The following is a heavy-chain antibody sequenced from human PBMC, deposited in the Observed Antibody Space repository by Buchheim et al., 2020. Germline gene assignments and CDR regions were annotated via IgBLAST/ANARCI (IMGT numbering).Heavy chain of an antibody. V-gene: IGHV1-2*02. Sequence: QVQLVQSGAEVKKPGASVKVSCKTSGYTFTGYYLHWVRQAPGQGLEWMGWIDPNIGYTNYAQKFQGRVTMTRDTSISTAYLELSSLRSDDTAVYFCARKGLGSGSYFHDSWGQGTL. CDR2: IDPNIGYT. J-gene: IGHJ5*01. CDR3: ARKGLGSGSYFHDS. D-gene: IGHD3-10*01. CDR1: GYTFTGYY.